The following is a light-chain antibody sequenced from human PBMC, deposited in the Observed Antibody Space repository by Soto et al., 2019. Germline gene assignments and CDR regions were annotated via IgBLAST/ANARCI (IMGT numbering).Light chain of an antibody. Sequence: QPVLTQPPSVSAAPGQRVTISCTGSSFNIGAGYDVHWYQLLPGTAPKLLIFANVNRPSGVPDRFSGSKSGTSASLAITGLQAEDEADYFCQSYDTSLSAWVFGGGTQLTVL. J-gene: IGLJ3*02. CDR1: SFNIGAGYD. CDR2: ANV. V-gene: IGLV1-40*01. CDR3: QSYDTSLSAWV.